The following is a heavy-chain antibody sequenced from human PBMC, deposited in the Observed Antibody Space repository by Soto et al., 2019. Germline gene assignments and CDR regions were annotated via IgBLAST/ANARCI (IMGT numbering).Heavy chain of an antibody. V-gene: IGHV4-59*08. CDR3: ASLGSTKVGYYYMDV. CDR1: GGSISSYY. CDR2: IYYSGST. D-gene: IGHD2-2*01. Sequence: SETLSLTCTVSGGSISSYYWSWIRQPPGKGLEWIGYIYYSGSTNYNPSLKSRVTISVDTSKNQFSLKLSSVTAADTAVYYCASLGSTKVGYYYMDVWGKGTTVTVSS. J-gene: IGHJ6*03.